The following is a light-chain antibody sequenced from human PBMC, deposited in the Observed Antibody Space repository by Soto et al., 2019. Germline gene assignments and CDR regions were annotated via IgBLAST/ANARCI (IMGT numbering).Light chain of an antibody. CDR3: QQYNSYSTWT. CDR2: DAS. J-gene: IGKJ1*01. Sequence: DIQMTQSPSTLSASVGDRVTITCRASQSISSWLVWYQQKPGKAPKLLIYDASSLESGVPSRFSGSRSGTEFTLTISSLQPDDFATYYCQQYNSYSTWTFGQGTKVEIK. CDR1: QSISSW. V-gene: IGKV1-5*01.